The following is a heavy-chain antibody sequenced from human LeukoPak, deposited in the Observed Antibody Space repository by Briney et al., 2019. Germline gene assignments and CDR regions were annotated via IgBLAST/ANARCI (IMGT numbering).Heavy chain of an antibody. CDR1: GFTFSSYS. CDR3: ARDQAVDY. J-gene: IGHJ4*02. V-gene: IGHV3-48*04. CDR2: ISSSTSTI. Sequence: GGSLSLSFAASGFTFSSYSMSWVRQAPGKGLEWVSYISSSTSTIYYADSVKGRFTIPRDNAKNSLYLQMNSLRAEDTAVYYCARDQAVDYWGQGTLVTVSS.